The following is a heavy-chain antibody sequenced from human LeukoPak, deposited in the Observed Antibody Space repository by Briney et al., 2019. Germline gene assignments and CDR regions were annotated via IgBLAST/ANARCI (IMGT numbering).Heavy chain of an antibody. Sequence: SETLSLTCAVYGGSFSGYYWSWIRQPPGKGLEWIGEINHSGSTNYNPSLKSRVTISVDTSKNQFSLKLSSVTAADTAVYYCAIRYQLLTYNWFDPWGQGTLVTVSS. CDR2: INHSGST. CDR1: GGSFSGYY. V-gene: IGHV4-34*01. D-gene: IGHD2-2*01. J-gene: IGHJ5*02. CDR3: AIRYQLLTYNWFDP.